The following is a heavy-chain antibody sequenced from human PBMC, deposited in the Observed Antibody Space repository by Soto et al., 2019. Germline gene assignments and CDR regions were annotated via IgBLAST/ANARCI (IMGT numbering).Heavy chain of an antibody. J-gene: IGHJ2*01. CDR1: GFTFSSYA. Sequence: EVQLLESGGGLVQPGGSLRLSCAASGFTFSSYAMSSVRQAPGKGLEWVSAISGSGGSTYYADSVKGRFTISRDNSKNTLYLQMNSLRAEDTAVYYCAKSGPDRPVVVVPAGWYFDLWGRGTLVTVSS. CDR2: ISGSGGST. CDR3: AKSGPDRPVVVVPAGWYFDL. D-gene: IGHD2-2*01. V-gene: IGHV3-23*01.